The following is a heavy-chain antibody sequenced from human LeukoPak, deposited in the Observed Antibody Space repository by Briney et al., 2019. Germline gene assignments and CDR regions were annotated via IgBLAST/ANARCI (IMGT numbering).Heavy chain of an antibody. CDR1: GISFSDHY. V-gene: IGHV3-72*01. J-gene: IGHJ4*02. CDR3: TRERFGDNY. Sequence: GGSLRLSCAVSGISFSDHYMDWLRQAPGKGLEWVGRTRNKANSYTTEYAASVRGRFTISRDDSKSIAYLQMNSLKTEDTAVYYCTRERFGDNYWGQGTLVTVSS. D-gene: IGHD3-10*01. CDR2: TRNKANSYTT.